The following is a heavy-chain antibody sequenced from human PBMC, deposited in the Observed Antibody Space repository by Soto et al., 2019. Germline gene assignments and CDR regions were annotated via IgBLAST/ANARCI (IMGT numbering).Heavy chain of an antibody. J-gene: IGHJ1*01. CDR1: GGTFSSFG. CDR3: AREGSGYNF. Sequence: ASVKVSCKASGGTFSSFGISWVRQAPGQGLEWVGGIIPVFGRPNYAQRFRGRLTITADESTNTGYMELIDLRSEDTAVYYCAREGSGYNFWGQGTQVTVSS. V-gene: IGHV1-69*13. D-gene: IGHD5-12*01. CDR2: IIPVFGRP.